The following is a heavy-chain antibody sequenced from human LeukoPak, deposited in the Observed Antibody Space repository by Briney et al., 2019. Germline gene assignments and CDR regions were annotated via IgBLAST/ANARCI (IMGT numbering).Heavy chain of an antibody. CDR2: ISGSGGST. CDR1: GFTFSSYA. D-gene: IGHD3-22*01. V-gene: IGHV3-23*01. CDR3: ATYYYDSSGYFDAFDI. J-gene: IGHJ3*02. Sequence: GGSLRLSCAASGFTFSSYAMSWVRQAPGKGLEWVSAISGSGGSTYYADSVKGRFTISRDNSKNTLYLQMNSLRAEDTAVYYCATYYYDSSGYFDAFDIWGQGTLVTVSS.